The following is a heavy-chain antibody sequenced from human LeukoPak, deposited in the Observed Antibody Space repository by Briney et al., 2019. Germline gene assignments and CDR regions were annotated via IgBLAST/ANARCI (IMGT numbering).Heavy chain of an antibody. V-gene: IGHV3-66*01. CDR2: IYSGGST. Sequence: GGSLRLSCAASGFTVSSNYMSWVRRAPGKGLEWVSVIYSGGSTYYADSVKGRFTISRDNSKNTLYLQMNSLRAEDTAVYYCARRRDIAAAVGFFDYWGQGTLVTVSS. J-gene: IGHJ4*02. D-gene: IGHD6-13*01. CDR1: GFTVSSNY. CDR3: ARRRDIAAAVGFFDY.